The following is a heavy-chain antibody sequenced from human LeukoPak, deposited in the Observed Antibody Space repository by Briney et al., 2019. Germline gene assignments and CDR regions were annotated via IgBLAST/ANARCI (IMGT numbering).Heavy chain of an antibody. CDR2: ISGSGGST. CDR1: GSTFSSYA. CDR3: AKPNIVLMVYAVSFDY. D-gene: IGHD2-8*01. Sequence: PGGSLRLSCAASGSTFSSYAMSWVRQAPGKGLEWVSAISGSGGSTYYADSVKGRFTISRDNSKNTLYLQMNSLRAEDTAVYYCAKPNIVLMVYAVSFDYWGQGTLVTVSS. V-gene: IGHV3-23*01. J-gene: IGHJ4*02.